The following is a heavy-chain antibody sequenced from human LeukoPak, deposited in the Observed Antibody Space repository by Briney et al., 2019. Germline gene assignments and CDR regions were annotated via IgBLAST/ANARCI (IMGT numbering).Heavy chain of an antibody. CDR2: MNPNSGNT. CDR3: ARSDFWSGYYTGGMDV. D-gene: IGHD3-3*01. J-gene: IGHJ6*02. CDR1: GYTFTSYD. V-gene: IGHV1-8*01. Sequence: GASVKVSCKASGYTFTSYDINRVGQATGQGLEWMGWMNPNSGNTGYAQKFQGRVTMTRTTSISTAYMELSSLRSEDTAVYYCARSDFWSGYYTGGMDVWGQGTTVTVSS.